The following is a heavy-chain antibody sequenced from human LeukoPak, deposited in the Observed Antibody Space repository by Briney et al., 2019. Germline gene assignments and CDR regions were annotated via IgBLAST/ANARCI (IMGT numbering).Heavy chain of an antibody. D-gene: IGHD3-22*01. CDR1: GCSIGGYD. J-gene: IGHJ4*02. V-gene: IGHV4-59*01. CDR2: SYYSGSN. Sequence: KPSATLSLTSTAAGCSIGGYDRSGIREPPGKGGEGIGDSYYSGSNKYDPSLKSRVTISVDTSKNQFSLKLSSATAADTAVYYCARTYDSSGYYYVGYWGQGTLVTVSS. CDR3: ARTYDSSGYYYVGY.